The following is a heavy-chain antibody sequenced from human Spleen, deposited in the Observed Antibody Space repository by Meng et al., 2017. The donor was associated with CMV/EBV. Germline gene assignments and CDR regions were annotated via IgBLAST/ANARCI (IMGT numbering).Heavy chain of an antibody. V-gene: IGHV3-21*01. D-gene: IGHD3-3*01. CDR1: GFTFNSYA. J-gene: IGHJ3*01. Sequence: GESLKISCAASGFTFNSYAMHWVRQAPGKGLEWVSSITGDSTYKHYADSLKGRFTISRDNAKNSLYLQMNSLRAEDTAVYYCARDSDDYDFWSAYYTDAFDFWGQGTMVTVSS. CDR3: ARDSDDYDFWSAYYTDAFDF. CDR2: ITGDSTYK.